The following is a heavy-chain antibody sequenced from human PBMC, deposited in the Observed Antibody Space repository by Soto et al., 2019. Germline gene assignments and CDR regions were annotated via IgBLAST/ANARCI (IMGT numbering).Heavy chain of an antibody. J-gene: IGHJ5*02. Sequence: LSLTCAVYGGSFSGYYWRLIRQPPAKGREWIGEINHSGSTNYNPSLKSRVTISVDTSKNQFSRKLSSVTAADTAVYYCARVYYYDSSGNWFDPWGQGTLVTVSS. CDR3: ARVYYYDSSGNWFDP. V-gene: IGHV4-34*01. CDR1: GGSFSGYY. D-gene: IGHD3-22*01. CDR2: INHSGST.